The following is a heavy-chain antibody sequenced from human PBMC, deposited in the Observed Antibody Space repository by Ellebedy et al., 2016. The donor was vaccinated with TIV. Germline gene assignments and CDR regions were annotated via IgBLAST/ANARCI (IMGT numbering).Heavy chain of an antibody. CDR1: GFTFSSYS. Sequence: GESLKISCAASGFTFSSYSMNWVRQAPGKGLEWVSSITSSSSYRFYADSVKGRFTISRDNAKNSLYLQINSLRAEDTAVYYCARDLGEILPAINFDYWGQGSLVTVSS. D-gene: IGHD3-10*01. J-gene: IGHJ4*02. V-gene: IGHV3-21*01. CDR3: ARDLGEILPAINFDY. CDR2: ITSSSSYR.